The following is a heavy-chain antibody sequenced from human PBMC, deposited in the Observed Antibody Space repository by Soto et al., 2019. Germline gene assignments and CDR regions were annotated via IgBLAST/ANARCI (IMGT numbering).Heavy chain of an antibody. V-gene: IGHV1-69*01. CDR1: GFTFSSYA. CDR3: ARAKAIADVSDY. J-gene: IGHJ4*02. CDR2: IIPIFGTA. Sequence: QVQLVQSGAEVKQPGSSVKVSCKASGFTFSSYAISWVRQAPGQGLEWMGGIIPIFGTANYAQKLQGRVTITADESMSTDNMELSSLGSADKDVSYCARAKAIADVSDYWGQGTLVTVSS. D-gene: IGHD2-15*01.